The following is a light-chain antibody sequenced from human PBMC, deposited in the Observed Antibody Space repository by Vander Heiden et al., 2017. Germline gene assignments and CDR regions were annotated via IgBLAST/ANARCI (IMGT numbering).Light chain of an antibody. CDR2: WAS. CDR3: QQYYSTPIT. CDR1: QSVLYSSNNKNY. J-gene: IGKJ5*01. Sequence: DIVMTQSPDSLALSLGERATIHCKSSQSVLYSSNNKNYLAWYQQKPGQPPKLLIYWASTRESGVPARFSGSGSGTDFTLTISSLQAEDVAVYYCQQYYSTPITFGQGTRLEIK. V-gene: IGKV4-1*01.